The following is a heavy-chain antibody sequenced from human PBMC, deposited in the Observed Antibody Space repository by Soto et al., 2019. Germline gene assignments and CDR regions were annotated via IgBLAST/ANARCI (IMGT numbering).Heavy chain of an antibody. D-gene: IGHD3-22*01. J-gene: IGHJ4*02. CDR1: GGSISSGGFS. CDR3: ARAGDLFYDSRTYYRAVFDS. Sequence: PSETLSLTCAVSGGSISSGGFSWSWIRQPPGKGLEWIGHIYDSGSTYYNPSLRSRVTISVDRSKNQFSLKLSSVTAADTAVYFCARAGDLFYDSRTYYRAVFDSWGQGTLVTVSS. V-gene: IGHV4-30-2*01. CDR2: IYDSGST.